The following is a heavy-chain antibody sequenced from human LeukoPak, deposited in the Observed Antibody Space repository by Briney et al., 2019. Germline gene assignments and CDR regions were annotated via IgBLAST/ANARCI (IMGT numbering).Heavy chain of an antibody. V-gene: IGHV3-48*04. CDR1: GFTFSSYS. J-gene: IGHJ4*02. D-gene: IGHD2-2*01. CDR3: ARVLGYCSSTSCYGPFDY. Sequence: PGGSLRLSCAASGFTFSSYSMNWVRQAPGKGLEWVSYISSSSSTIYYADSVKGRFTISRDNAKNSLYLQMNSLRAEDTAVYYCARVLGYCSSTSCYGPFDYWGQGTLVTVSS. CDR2: ISSSSSTI.